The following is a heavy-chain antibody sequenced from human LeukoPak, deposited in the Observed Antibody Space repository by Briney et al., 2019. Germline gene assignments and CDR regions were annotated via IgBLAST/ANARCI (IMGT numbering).Heavy chain of an antibody. CDR1: GFTFSSYA. D-gene: IGHD3-10*01. CDR3: ANSILLWFGESQFDY. J-gene: IGHJ4*02. Sequence: GGSLRLSCAASGFTFSSYAMSWVRQAPGKGLEWVSAISGSGGSTYYADSVKGRFTISRDNSKNTLYLQMNSLRAEDTAVYYCANSILLWFGESQFDYWGQGTLVTVSS. V-gene: IGHV3-23*01. CDR2: ISGSGGST.